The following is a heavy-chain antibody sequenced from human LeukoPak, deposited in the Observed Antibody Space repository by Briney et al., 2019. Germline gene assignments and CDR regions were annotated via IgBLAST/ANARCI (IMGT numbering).Heavy chain of an antibody. CDR1: GFTFDDYA. Sequence: GGSLRLSCAASGFTFDDYAMHWVRQAPGKGLEWVSGISWNSGSIGYADSVKGRFTISRDNAKNSLYLQMNSLRAEDTALYYCAKDIFAAAGTVDYWGQGTLVTVSS. J-gene: IGHJ4*02. V-gene: IGHV3-9*01. CDR2: ISWNSGSI. CDR3: AKDIFAAAGTVDY. D-gene: IGHD6-13*01.